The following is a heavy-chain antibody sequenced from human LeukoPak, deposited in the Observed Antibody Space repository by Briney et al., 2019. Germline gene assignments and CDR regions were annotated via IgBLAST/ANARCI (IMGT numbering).Heavy chain of an antibody. J-gene: IGHJ4*02. CDR2: INHSGST. V-gene: IGHV4-34*01. CDR1: GGSFSGYY. D-gene: IGHD6-13*01. CDR3: ARRGRSSSWYLLRGHIDY. Sequence: PETLSLTCAVYGGSFSGYYWSWIRQPPGKGLEWIGEINHSGSTNYNPSLKSRVTISVDTSKNQFSLKLSSVTAADTAVYYCARRGRSSSWYLLRGHIDYWGQGTLVTVSS.